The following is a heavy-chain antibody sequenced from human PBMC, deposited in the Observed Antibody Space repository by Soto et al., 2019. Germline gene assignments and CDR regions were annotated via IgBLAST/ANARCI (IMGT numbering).Heavy chain of an antibody. CDR3: ATALMVGGVPDYYCYMDV. D-gene: IGHD3-10*01. J-gene: IGHJ6*03. Sequence: GASVKVSCKASGYTFTGYYMHWVRQAPGQGLEWMGWINPNSGGTNYAQKFQGWVTMTRDTSISTAYMELSRLRSDDTAVYYCATALMVGGVPDYYCYMDVWGKETRVAVAS. CDR2: INPNSGGT. V-gene: IGHV1-2*04. CDR1: GYTFTGYY.